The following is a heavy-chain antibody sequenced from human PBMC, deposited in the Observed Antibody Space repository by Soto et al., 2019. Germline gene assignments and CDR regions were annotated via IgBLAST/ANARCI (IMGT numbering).Heavy chain of an antibody. D-gene: IGHD4-17*01. CDR2: IYSGGST. CDR1: GLTVSSNY. Sequence: PGGSLRLSCAASGLTVSSNYMSWVRQAPGKGLEWVSVIYSGGSTYYADSVKGRFTISRHNSKNTLYLQMNSLRAEDTAVYYCARLSYGDYGYYYYYMDVWGKGTTVTVSS. J-gene: IGHJ6*03. V-gene: IGHV3-53*04. CDR3: ARLSYGDYGYYYYYMDV.